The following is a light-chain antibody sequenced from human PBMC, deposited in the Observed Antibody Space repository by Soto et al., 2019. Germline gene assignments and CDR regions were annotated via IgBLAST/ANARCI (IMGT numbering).Light chain of an antibody. J-gene: IGLJ3*02. CDR1: SSNIGSNT. V-gene: IGLV1-44*01. CDR2: SNN. Sequence: QSVLTQPPSASGSPGQRVTISCSGSSSNIGSNTVNLYQQLPGTAPKLLIYSNNQRPSGVPDPFSASKSGTSASLASSGLQSEDDADYYCAAWDYSLNGWVFGGGTKVTVL. CDR3: AAWDYSLNGWV.